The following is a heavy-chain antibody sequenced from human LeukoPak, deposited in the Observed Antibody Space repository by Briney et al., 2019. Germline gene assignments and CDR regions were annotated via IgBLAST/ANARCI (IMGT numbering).Heavy chain of an antibody. Sequence: SETLSLTCTVSGGSISSYYWSWIRQPAWKGLEWIGRIYTSGSTNYNPSLKSRVTMSVDTSKNQFSLKLSSVTAADTAVYYCARRDDSSGPCDYWGQGTLVTVSS. D-gene: IGHD3-22*01. CDR1: GGSISSYY. J-gene: IGHJ4*02. CDR3: ARRDDSSGPCDY. V-gene: IGHV4-4*07. CDR2: IYTSGST.